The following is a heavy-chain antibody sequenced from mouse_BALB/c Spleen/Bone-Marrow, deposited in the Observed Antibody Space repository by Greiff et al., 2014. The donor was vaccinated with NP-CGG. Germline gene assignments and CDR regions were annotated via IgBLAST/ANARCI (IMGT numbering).Heavy chain of an antibody. V-gene: IGHV2-9*02. J-gene: IGHJ3*01. CDR3: AREGLLLYRGFAY. CDR2: ICAGGST. D-gene: IGHD2-10*01. Sequence: VKLMESGPGLVAPSQSLSITCTVSGFSFTSYGVHWVRQPPGKGLEWLGVICAGGSTNYYSALMSRLSISKDNSKSQVFLKMNSLQTDDTAMYYCAREGLLLYRGFAYWGQGTLVTVSA. CDR1: GFSFTSYG.